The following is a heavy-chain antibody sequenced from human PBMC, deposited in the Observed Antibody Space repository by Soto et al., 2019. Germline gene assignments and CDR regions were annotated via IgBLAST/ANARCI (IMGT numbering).Heavy chain of an antibody. CDR2: ISADNGNT. J-gene: IGHJ1*01. Sequence: GASVKVSCKASGYTFTNYGISWVRQAPGQGLEWMGWISADNGNTKYAQKFQGRVTITRDTSANTAYMELSSLRSEDTAVYYCARPYYYDSSGPLQHWGQGTLVTVSS. D-gene: IGHD3-22*01. CDR1: GYTFTNYG. CDR3: ARPYYYDSSGPLQH. V-gene: IGHV1-18*01.